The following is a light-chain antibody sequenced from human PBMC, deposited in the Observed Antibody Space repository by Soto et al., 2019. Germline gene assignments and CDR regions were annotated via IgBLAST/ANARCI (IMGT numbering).Light chain of an antibody. J-gene: IGKJ1*01. V-gene: IGKV1-39*01. CDR2: AAS. CDR3: QQSYTTPRT. Sequence: DIQMTQSPFSLSASVGDRVTITCRASQSISNYLNWYQQKPGKAPKLLIYAASSLQSGVPSRFSGSGSGTDFTLTIVSLQPEDFASYYCQQSYTTPRTFGQGTKV. CDR1: QSISNY.